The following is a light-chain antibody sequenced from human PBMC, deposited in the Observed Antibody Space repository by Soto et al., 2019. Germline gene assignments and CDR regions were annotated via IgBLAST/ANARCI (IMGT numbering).Light chain of an antibody. CDR3: CSYAGRSTWDVV. CDR2: EGF. J-gene: IGLJ2*01. Sequence: QSVLTQPASLSGSPGQSITISCTGTSSDVGGSGLVSWYQFHPGKAPKLLIFEGFKRPSGISNRFSGSKSGSTDSLTISGLQAEDEADYYCCSYAGRSTWDVVFGGGTKLTVL. V-gene: IGLV2-23*01. CDR1: SSDVGGSGL.